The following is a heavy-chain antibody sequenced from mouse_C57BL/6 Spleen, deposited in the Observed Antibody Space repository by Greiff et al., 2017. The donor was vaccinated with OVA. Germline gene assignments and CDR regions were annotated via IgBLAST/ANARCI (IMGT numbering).Heavy chain of an antibody. CDR1: GYTFTSYW. J-gene: IGHJ2*01. V-gene: IGHV1-59*01. D-gene: IGHD1-1*01. CDR2: IDPSDSYT. CDR3: ARNFPHYYGSSYGY. Sequence: QVQLKQPGAELVRPGTSVKLSCKASGYTFTSYWMHWVKQRPGQGLEWIGVIDPSDSYTNYNQKFKGKATLSVDTSSSTAYMQLSRLTSEDSAVYYCARNFPHYYGSSYGYWGKGATLTVSS.